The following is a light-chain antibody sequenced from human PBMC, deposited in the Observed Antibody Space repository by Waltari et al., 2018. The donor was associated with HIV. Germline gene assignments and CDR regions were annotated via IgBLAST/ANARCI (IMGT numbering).Light chain of an antibody. CDR3: AAWDDSLNSFV. CDR2: RNN. J-gene: IGLJ1*01. Sequence: QSVLPQPPSESATPGQRVTISCSGGSSTTGSHYVYWYQQIPGTAPKLLIYRNNQRPSRVPDRFSGSKSGTSAALAISGLQSEDEADYYCAAWDDSLNSFVFGTGTRVTVL. CDR1: SSTTGSHY. V-gene: IGLV1-47*01.